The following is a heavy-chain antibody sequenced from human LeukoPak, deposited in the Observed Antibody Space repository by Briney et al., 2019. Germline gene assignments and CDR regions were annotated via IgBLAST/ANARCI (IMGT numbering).Heavy chain of an antibody. V-gene: IGHV4-38-2*02. CDR2: IYHSGST. Sequence: SETLSLTCTVSGYSISSGYYWGWIRQPPGKGLEWIGSIYHSGSTYYNPSLKSRVTISVDTSKNQFSLKLSSVTAADTAVYYCARDVGEYCSSTSCYASDKWGQGTLVTVSS. CDR3: ARDVGEYCSSTSCYASDK. J-gene: IGHJ4*02. D-gene: IGHD2-2*01. CDR1: GYSISSGYY.